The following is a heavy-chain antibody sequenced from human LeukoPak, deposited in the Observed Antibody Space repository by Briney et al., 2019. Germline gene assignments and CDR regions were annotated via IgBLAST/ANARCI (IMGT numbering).Heavy chain of an antibody. Sequence: GGSLRLSCAASGFTVSSSYMSWVRQAPGKGLEWVSVIYSGGTTSYADSVKGRFTISRDNSKNTLYMEMRSLRAEDTAVYYCATYYDILTGYYNGLDHWGQGSLVTVSS. CDR2: IYSGGTT. V-gene: IGHV3-53*01. D-gene: IGHD3-9*01. CDR3: ATYYDILTGYYNGLDH. J-gene: IGHJ4*02. CDR1: GFTVSSSY.